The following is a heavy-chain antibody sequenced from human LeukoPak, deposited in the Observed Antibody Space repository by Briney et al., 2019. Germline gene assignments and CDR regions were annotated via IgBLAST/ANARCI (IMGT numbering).Heavy chain of an antibody. V-gene: IGHV3-13*01. Sequence: GGSLRLSCAASGFTFNNYDMHCVRQASGRGLEWVSTIGSAGDTYYLDSVKGRFTISRENAKNSFYLQMNTLRGGDTAIYYCARELRDGSGFDSWGQGTLVIVSS. CDR1: GFTFNNYD. D-gene: IGHD1-1*01. CDR2: IGSAGDT. CDR3: ARELRDGSGFDS. J-gene: IGHJ4*02.